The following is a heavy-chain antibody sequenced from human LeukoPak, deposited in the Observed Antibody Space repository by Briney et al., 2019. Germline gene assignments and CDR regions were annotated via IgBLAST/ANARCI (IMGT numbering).Heavy chain of an antibody. CDR3: ARDRERFLDH. D-gene: IGHD2/OR15-2a*01. J-gene: IGHJ1*01. V-gene: IGHV3-43*02. CDR1: GITFSSYS. Sequence: GGSLRLSCAASGITFSSYSMNCVRQAPGKGLEWVSFIISGDGSGTYYADSVKGRFTISRDNSKNSLYLQMNSLRTEDTALYYCARDRERFLDHWGQGTLVTVSS. CDR2: ISGDGSGT.